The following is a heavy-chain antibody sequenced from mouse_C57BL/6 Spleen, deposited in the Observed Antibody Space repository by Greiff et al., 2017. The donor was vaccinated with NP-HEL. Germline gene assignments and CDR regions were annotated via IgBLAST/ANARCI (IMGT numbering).Heavy chain of an antibody. J-gene: IGHJ3*01. D-gene: IGHD2-4*01. V-gene: IGHV1-72*01. Sequence: QVQLQQPGAELVKPGASVKLSCKASGYTFTSYWMHWVKQRPGRGLEGIGRIDPNSGGTKYNEKFKSKATLTVDKPSSTAYMQLSSLTSEDSAVYYCAIYYDYSFAYWGQGTLVTVSA. CDR1: GYTFTSYW. CDR3: AIYYDYSFAY. CDR2: IDPNSGGT.